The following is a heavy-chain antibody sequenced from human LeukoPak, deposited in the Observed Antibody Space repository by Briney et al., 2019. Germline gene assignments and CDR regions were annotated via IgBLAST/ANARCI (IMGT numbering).Heavy chain of an antibody. CDR2: IIPIFGTA. D-gene: IGHD6-19*01. CDR3: AMAGNTGNDY. V-gene: IGHV1-69*05. CDR1: GGTFSSYA. J-gene: IGHJ4*02. Sequence: GASVKVSCKASGGTFSSYAISWVRQAPGQGLEWMGGIIPIFGTANYAQKFQGRVTITRNTSISTAYMELSSLRSEDTAVYYCAMAGNTGNDYWGQGTLVTVSS.